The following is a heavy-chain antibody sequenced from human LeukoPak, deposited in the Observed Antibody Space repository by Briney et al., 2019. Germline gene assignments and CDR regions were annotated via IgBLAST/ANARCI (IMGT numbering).Heavy chain of an antibody. CDR2: ISYDGSNK. J-gene: IGHJ4*02. Sequence: PGGSLRLSCAASGFTFNSYAIHWVRQAPGKGLEWVAIISYDGSNKYYADSVKGRFTISRDNSKNTLYLQVNSLRAEDTAVYYCARDGGTGWYYPDYWGQGTLVTVSS. CDR3: ARDGGTGWYYPDY. V-gene: IGHV3-30-3*01. CDR1: GFTFNSYA. D-gene: IGHD6-19*01.